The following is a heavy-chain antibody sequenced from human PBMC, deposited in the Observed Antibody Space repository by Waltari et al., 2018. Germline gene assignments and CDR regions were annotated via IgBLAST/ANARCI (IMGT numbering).Heavy chain of an antibody. CDR2: IYYSGST. D-gene: IGHD3-10*01. CDR3: AKGDPKGNYMDV. CDR1: GGSISSYY. V-gene: IGHV4-59*01. Sequence: QVQLQESGPGLVKPSETLSLTCTVSGGSISSYYWSWIRQPPGKGLEWIGYIYYSGSTNYNPSLKSRVTISVDTSKNQFSLKLSSVTAADTAVYYCAKGDPKGNYMDVWGKGTTVTVSS. J-gene: IGHJ6*03.